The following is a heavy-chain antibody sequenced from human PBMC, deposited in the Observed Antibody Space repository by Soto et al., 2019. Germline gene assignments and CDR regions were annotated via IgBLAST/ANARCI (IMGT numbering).Heavy chain of an antibody. CDR2: IYYSGIT. CDR1: GGSIISGGYY. Sequence: PLETLPLTCTVSGGSIISGGYYWTWIRQHPGKGLEWIGYIYYSGITYYNPSLKSRVTISVDTSKNQFSLKLSSVTAADTAVYYCAREPLDWGQGTLVTVSS. J-gene: IGHJ4*02. CDR3: AREPLD. V-gene: IGHV4-31*03.